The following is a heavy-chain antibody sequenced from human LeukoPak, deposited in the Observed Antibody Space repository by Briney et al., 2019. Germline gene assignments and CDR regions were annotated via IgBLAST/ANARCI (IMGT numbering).Heavy chain of an antibody. D-gene: IGHD3-22*01. J-gene: IGHJ5*02. CDR2: INHSGST. CDR3: AISPGRYDSSGYYLDWFDP. CDR1: GGSISSRNY. Sequence: SGTLSLTCAVSGGSISSRNYWSWIRQPPGKGLEWIGEINHSGSTNYNPSLKSRVTISVDTSKNQFSLKLSSVTAADTAVYYCAISPGRYDSSGYYLDWFDPWGQGTLVTVSS. V-gene: IGHV4-4*02.